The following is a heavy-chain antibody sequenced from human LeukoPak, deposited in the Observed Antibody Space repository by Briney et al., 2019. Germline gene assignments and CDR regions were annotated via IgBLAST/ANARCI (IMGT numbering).Heavy chain of an antibody. V-gene: IGHV3-53*04. J-gene: IGHJ3*02. CDR2: IYSGGST. D-gene: IGHD3-22*01. CDR1: GFTVSSNY. CDR3: ARRNYYDSSSPDAFDI. Sequence: GGSLRLSCAASGFTVSSNYMSWVRQAPGKGLEWVSVIYSGGSTYYADSVKGRFTISRHNSKNTLYLQMNSLRAEDTAVYYCARRNYYDSSSPDAFDIWGQGTMVTVSS.